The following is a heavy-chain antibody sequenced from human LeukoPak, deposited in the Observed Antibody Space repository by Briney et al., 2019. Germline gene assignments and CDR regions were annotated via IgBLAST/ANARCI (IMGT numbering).Heavy chain of an antibody. CDR2: INHSGST. V-gene: IGHV4-34*01. CDR1: GGSFSGYY. Sequence: SETLSLTCAVYGGSFSGYYWSSIRQPPGKGLEWLGEINHSGSTNYNPSLKSRVTISVATSKNQFSLKLSSVTAADTAVYYCARVSVSRYCSGGSCYSYYYYGMDVWGKGTTVTVSS. CDR3: ARVSVSRYCSGGSCYSYYYYGMDV. D-gene: IGHD2-15*01. J-gene: IGHJ6*04.